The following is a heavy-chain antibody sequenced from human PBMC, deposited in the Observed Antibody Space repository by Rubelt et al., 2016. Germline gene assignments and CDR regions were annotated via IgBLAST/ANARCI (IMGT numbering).Heavy chain of an antibody. CDR1: GGSISPNY. J-gene: IGHJ5*02. CDR3: ARVGGIAGAGTSNWFGP. CDR2: IFFNGNS. Sequence: QVQLQESGPGLVKPSETLSLTCTVSGGSISPNYWSWIRQSPGKGLEWIGYIFFNGNSNYNPSLKSRVTISVDTSKNPFSRKLSSVTAADTAVYYCARVGGIAGAGTSNWFGPWGQGTLVTVSS. V-gene: IGHV4-59*12. D-gene: IGHD6-19*01.